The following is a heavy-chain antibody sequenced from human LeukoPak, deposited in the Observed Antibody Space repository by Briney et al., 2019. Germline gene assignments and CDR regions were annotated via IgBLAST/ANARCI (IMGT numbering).Heavy chain of an antibody. CDR3: ARDLAAMVSNAFDI. CDR2: IYYSGST. CDR1: GGSISSYY. D-gene: IGHD5-18*01. J-gene: IGHJ3*02. V-gene: IGHV4-30-4*08. Sequence: PSETLSLTCTVSGGSISSYYWSWIRQPPGKGLEWIGYIYYSGSTYYNPSLKSRVTISVDTSKNQFSLKLSSVTAADTAVYYCARDLAAMVSNAFDIWGQGTMVTVSS.